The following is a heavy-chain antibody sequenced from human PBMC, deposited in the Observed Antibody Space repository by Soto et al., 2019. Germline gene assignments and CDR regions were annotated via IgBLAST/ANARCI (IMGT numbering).Heavy chain of an antibody. Sequence: SGPTLVNPTQTLTLTCTFSGFSLSTSGVGVGWIRQPPGKALEWLALIYWDDNKRYSPSLKSRLTITKDTSKNQVVLTMTNMDPVDTATYYCARSRGYYDFWSGYYWLDWFDPWGQGTLVTVSS. CDR1: GFSLSTSGVG. V-gene: IGHV2-5*02. D-gene: IGHD3-3*01. CDR3: ARSRGYYDFWSGYYWLDWFDP. J-gene: IGHJ5*02. CDR2: IYWDDNK.